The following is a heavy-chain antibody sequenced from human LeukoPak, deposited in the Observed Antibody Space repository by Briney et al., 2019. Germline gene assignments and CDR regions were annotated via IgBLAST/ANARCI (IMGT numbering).Heavy chain of an antibody. CDR3: ARVLAYCGGDCYIFDY. V-gene: IGHV1-18*01. CDR1: GYTFTSYG. Sequence: GVSVKVSCKASGYTFTSYGISWVRQAPGQGLEWMGWISAYNGNTNYAQKLQGRVTMTTDTSTSTTYMELRSLRSDDTAVYYCARVLAYCGGDCYIFDYWGQGTLVTVSS. D-gene: IGHD2-21*02. CDR2: ISAYNGNT. J-gene: IGHJ4*02.